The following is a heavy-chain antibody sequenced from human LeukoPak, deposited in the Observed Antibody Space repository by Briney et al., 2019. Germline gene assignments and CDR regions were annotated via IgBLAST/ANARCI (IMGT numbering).Heavy chain of an antibody. CDR1: GGTFSSYT. CDR3: AAYCSSTSCYGGLDY. V-gene: IGHV1-69*02. CDR2: IIPILGIA. Sequence: SVKVSCKASGGTFSSYTISWVRQAPGQGLEWMGRIIPILGIANYAQKFQGRVTITADKSTSTAYMELSSLRSEDTAVYYCAAYCSSTSCYGGLDYWGQGTLVTGSS. J-gene: IGHJ4*02. D-gene: IGHD2-2*01.